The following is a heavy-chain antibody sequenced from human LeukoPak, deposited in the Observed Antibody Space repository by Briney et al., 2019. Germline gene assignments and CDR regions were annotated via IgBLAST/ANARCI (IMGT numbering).Heavy chain of an antibody. CDR1: GGSISSYY. CDR2: IYYSGST. CDR3: ARGGDYEEDAFDI. Sequence: PSETLSLTCTVSGGSISSYYWSWIRQPSGKGLEGIGYIYYSGSTNYTPSLKSRVTISVDTSKNQFSLKLSSVTAADTAVYYCARGGDYEEDAFDIWGQGTMVTVSS. J-gene: IGHJ3*02. D-gene: IGHD4-17*01. V-gene: IGHV4-59*01.